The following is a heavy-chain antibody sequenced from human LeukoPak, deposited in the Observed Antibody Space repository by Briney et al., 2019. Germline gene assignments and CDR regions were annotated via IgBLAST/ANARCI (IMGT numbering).Heavy chain of an antibody. Sequence: PSETLSLTCAVYGGSFSGYYWSWIRQPPGKGLEWIGEINHSGSTNYNPSLKSRVTISVDTSKNQFSLKLSSVTAADTAVYYCASSLGYCSSTSCYTRGDCCTYDYWGQGTLVTVSS. V-gene: IGHV4-34*01. CDR2: INHSGST. CDR1: GGSFSGYY. D-gene: IGHD2-2*02. J-gene: IGHJ4*02. CDR3: ASSLGYCSSTSCYTRGDCCTYDY.